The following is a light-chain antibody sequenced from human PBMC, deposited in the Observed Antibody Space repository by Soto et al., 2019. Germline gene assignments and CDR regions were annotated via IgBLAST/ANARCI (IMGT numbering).Light chain of an antibody. J-gene: IGKJ5*01. Sequence: ESVLAPSAATLSFSPRERASLSCRASQSVSSYLACYQQKPGQDPRLLIYDESNRATGIPARFSGSGSGTDFTLTISSLEPEDFAVYYCQQRSNWPTFGQGTRLEIK. CDR3: QQRSNWPT. CDR2: DES. V-gene: IGKV3-11*01. CDR1: QSVSSY.